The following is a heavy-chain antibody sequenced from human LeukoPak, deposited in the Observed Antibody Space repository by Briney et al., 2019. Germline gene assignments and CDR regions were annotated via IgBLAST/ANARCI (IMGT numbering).Heavy chain of an antibody. J-gene: IGHJ3*02. V-gene: IGHV3-21*01. D-gene: IGHD1-26*01. Sequence: GALRLSCAASGFTFSSYSMNWVRQAPGKGLEWVSSISSSSSYIYYADSVKGRFTISRDNAKNSLYLQMNSLRAEDTAVYYCARRGATHDAFDIWGQGTMVTVSS. CDR3: ARRGATHDAFDI. CDR2: ISSSSSYI. CDR1: GFTFSSYS.